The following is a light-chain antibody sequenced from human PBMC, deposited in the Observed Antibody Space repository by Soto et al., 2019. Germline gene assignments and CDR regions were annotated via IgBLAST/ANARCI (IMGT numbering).Light chain of an antibody. J-gene: IGKJ5*01. CDR1: QSVSSD. Sequence: EIVMTQSRGTLSVSPGDRATLTCRASQSVSSDLAWYQQKSGKAPRLLIFHASTRATGVPDRFSGSGSGTEFTLTISSLQSEDFAVYYCQQYNRWPITFGQGTRLEI. CDR2: HAS. CDR3: QQYNRWPIT. V-gene: IGKV3-15*01.